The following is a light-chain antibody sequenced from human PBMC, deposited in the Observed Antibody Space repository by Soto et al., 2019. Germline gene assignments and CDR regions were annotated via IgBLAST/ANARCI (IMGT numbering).Light chain of an antibody. J-gene: IGLJ2*01. V-gene: IGLV3-21*02. CDR1: NIGVKS. CDR3: HVWDSGSDQGI. Sequence: SYELTQPPSVSVAPGQTARITCGGNNIGVKSVHWYQQKTGQAPVLVVYDDSARPSGIPARFSGSNSGNTATLTVSRVEGGDEADYYCHVWDSGSDQGIFGGGTKLTVL. CDR2: DDS.